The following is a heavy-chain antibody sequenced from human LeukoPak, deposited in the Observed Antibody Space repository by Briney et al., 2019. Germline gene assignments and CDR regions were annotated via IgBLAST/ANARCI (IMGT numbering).Heavy chain of an antibody. CDR1: GFTFSSYS. V-gene: IGHV3-21*01. D-gene: IGHD3-9*01. CDR2: ISSSSSYI. CDR3: ARDGYYDILTGSFDY. Sequence: GGSLRLSRAASGFTFSSYSMNWVRQAPGKGLEWVSSISSSSSYIYYADSVKGRFTISRDNAKNSLYLQMNSLRAEDTAVYYCARDGYYDILTGSFDYWGQGTLVTVSS. J-gene: IGHJ4*02.